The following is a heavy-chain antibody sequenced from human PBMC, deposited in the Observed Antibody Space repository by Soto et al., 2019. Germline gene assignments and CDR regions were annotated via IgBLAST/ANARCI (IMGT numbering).Heavy chain of an antibody. CDR3: ARDLTSLGTPGDDFDY. J-gene: IGHJ4*02. V-gene: IGHV3-74*01. CDR2: INTAGTIT. CDR1: GFTFNNFW. Sequence: EVQLVESGGGLVQPGGSLRLSCAASGFTFNNFWMHWVRQAPGKGLVWVSRINTAGTITSYADSVKGRFSISRDNAKNTVYLQMNSLRDDDTAVYYCARDLTSLGTPGDDFDYCGQGTLVTVSS. D-gene: IGHD1-1*01.